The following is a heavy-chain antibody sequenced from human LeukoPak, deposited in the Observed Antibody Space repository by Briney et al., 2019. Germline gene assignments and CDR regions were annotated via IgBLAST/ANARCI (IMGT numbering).Heavy chain of an antibody. CDR1: GFTFSSYE. CDR2: ISSSGSTI. V-gene: IGHV3-48*03. CDR3: ARGTRYSSSWYDY. Sequence: GGSLRLSCAASGFTFSSYEMNWVRQAPGKGLEWVPYISSSGSTIYYADSVKGRFTISRDNAKNSLYLQMNSLRAEDTAVYYCARGTRYSSSWYDYWGQGTLVTVSS. D-gene: IGHD6-13*01. J-gene: IGHJ4*02.